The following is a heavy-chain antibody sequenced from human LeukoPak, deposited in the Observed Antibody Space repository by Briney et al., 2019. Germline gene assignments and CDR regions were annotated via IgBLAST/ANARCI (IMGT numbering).Heavy chain of an antibody. J-gene: IGHJ4*02. CDR1: GFSLTTSGVG. Sequence: SGPTLVKPTQTLTLTCTFSGFSLTTSGVGVGWIRQPPGKALEWLALIYWDDEERYSPSLKNRLTITKDTSKNQVVLTMINMDPVDTATYYCARRQVELGYFDSWGQGTLVTVSS. CDR2: IYWDDEE. CDR3: ARRQVELGYFDS. D-gene: IGHD7-27*01. V-gene: IGHV2-5*02.